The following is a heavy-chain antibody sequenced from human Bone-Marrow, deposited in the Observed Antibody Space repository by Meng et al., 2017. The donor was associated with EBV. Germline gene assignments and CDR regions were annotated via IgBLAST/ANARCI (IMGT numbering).Heavy chain of an antibody. V-gene: IGHV1-24*01. CDR1: GYGLNDLS. D-gene: IGHD2-21*01. CDR2: FDPEDGET. CDR3: ASHGVGVSY. Sequence: QVQLLQSGAELKKPGASVRVSCKVSGYGLNDLSIQWVRQAPGDGLEWMGGFDPEDGETMYAQKFLGRVTMTADTSTDTTYMELNSLRSEDTAVYYCASHGVGVSYWGQGTLVTVSS. J-gene: IGHJ4*02.